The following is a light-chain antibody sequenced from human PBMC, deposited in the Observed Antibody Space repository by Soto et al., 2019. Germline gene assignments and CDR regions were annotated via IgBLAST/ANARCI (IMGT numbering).Light chain of an antibody. J-gene: IGKJ1*01. CDR3: PQRSNWPWT. CDR2: DSS. V-gene: IGKV3-11*01. CDR1: QYISSY. Sequence: EIVLTQSPATLSLSPGERATLSCRASQYISSYLAWYQQKPGQAPRLLIYDSSNRATGIPARFSGGGSGTDFTLTISSLEPEDFAVYYCPQRSNWPWTFGQGTKVEIK.